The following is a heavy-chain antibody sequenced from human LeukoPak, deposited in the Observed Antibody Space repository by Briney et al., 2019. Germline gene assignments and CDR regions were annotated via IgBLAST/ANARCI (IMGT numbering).Heavy chain of an antibody. Sequence: SETLSLTCTVSGASMSSYYWTWIRQPPGKGLEWIGYIYYSGSTNYNPSLQSRVTISVDTSKNQFSLKLSSVTAADTAVYYCARDRIGTTCYDYWGQGTLVTVSS. J-gene: IGHJ4*02. CDR3: ARDRIGTTCYDY. CDR1: GASMSSYY. CDR2: IYYSGST. V-gene: IGHV4-59*01. D-gene: IGHD2-2*01.